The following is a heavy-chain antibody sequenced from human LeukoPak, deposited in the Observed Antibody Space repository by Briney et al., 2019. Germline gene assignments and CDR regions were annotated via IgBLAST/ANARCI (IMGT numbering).Heavy chain of an antibody. CDR3: ARNWNDERYFDY. CDR2: IIPIFGTA. Sequence: SVKVSCKASGYTFTGYYMHWVRQAPGQGLEWMGRIIPIFGTANYAQKFQGRVTITTDESTSTAYMELSSLRSEDTAVYYCARNWNDERYFDYWGQGTLVTVSS. D-gene: IGHD1-1*01. J-gene: IGHJ4*02. V-gene: IGHV1-69*05. CDR1: GYTFTGYY.